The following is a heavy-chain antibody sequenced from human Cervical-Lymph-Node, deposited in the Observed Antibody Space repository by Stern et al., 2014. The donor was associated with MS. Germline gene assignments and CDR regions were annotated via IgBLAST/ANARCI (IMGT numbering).Heavy chain of an antibody. Sequence: VQLVESGGGVVQPGTSLRLSCEASGFTFSSYGMHWVRQAPGKVLEWVAVFSYDGISKYYADSVSGRFTLSRDNSKNTLYLQMDSLGAGDTAVYYCARGTSHYDSSGTDFWGQGTLVTVSS. J-gene: IGHJ4*02. D-gene: IGHD3-22*01. CDR2: FSYDGISK. CDR3: ARGTSHYDSSGTDF. CDR1: GFTFSSYG. V-gene: IGHV3-30*03.